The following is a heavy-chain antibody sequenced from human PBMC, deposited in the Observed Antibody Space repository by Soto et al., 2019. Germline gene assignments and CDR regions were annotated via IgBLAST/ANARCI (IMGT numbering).Heavy chain of an antibody. V-gene: IGHV4-59*08. CDR1: GGAITSYY. CDR3: AGHRLPGSVNNFDY. CDR2: VYYNGYS. J-gene: IGHJ4*02. D-gene: IGHD5-12*01. Sequence: SETLSPTCTVSGGAITSYYWSWIRQPPGKGLEWIGYVYYNGYSNYNPSFNRRVTMSVDSSKSQFSLKLTSVTAADTAVYYCAGHRLPGSVNNFDYWGQGSLVTVSS.